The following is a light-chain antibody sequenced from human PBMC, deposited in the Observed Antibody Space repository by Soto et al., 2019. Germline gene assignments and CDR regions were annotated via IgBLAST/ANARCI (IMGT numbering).Light chain of an antibody. CDR2: EVN. Sequence: QSVLTQPASVSGSPGQSITISCTGTSSDVGGYNYVSWYQQYPGKAPKLMIYEVNNRPSGISNRFSGSKSGNTASLTISGLQADDEADYYCTSYTNTGTLVFGGGTKVTVL. CDR3: TSYTNTGTLV. J-gene: IGLJ3*02. CDR1: SSDVGGYNY. V-gene: IGLV2-14*01.